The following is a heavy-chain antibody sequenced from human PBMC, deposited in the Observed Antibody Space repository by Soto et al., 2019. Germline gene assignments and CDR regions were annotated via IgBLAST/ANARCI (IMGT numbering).Heavy chain of an antibody. V-gene: IGHV4-31*03. J-gene: IGHJ4*02. D-gene: IGHD3-16*02. CDR1: GGSISSGGYY. CDR2: IYYSGST. Sequence: QEQLQESGPGLVKPSKTVSLTCTGSGGSISSGGYYWSWIRQHPGKGLEWIGYIYYSGSTSYNPSLKSRLTISVDTSKNQFSLMLSSVTAADTAVYYCARGVIHWGQGTLVTVSS. CDR3: ARGVIH.